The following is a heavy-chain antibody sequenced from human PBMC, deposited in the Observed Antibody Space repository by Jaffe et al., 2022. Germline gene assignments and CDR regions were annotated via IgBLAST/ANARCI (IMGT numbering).Heavy chain of an antibody. D-gene: IGHD4-17*01. Sequence: QVQLQESGPGLVKPSETLSLTCAVSYYSISGSYYWGWIRQPPGKGLEWIGSSYHSGNTYYNPSLKSRVTISVDTSKSQLSLKLRSVTAADTAVYYCARLGSPAGPTVTTFDYWGQGTLVTVSS. CDR3: ARLGSPAGPTVTTFDY. V-gene: IGHV4-38-2*01. J-gene: IGHJ4*02. CDR1: YYSISGSYY. CDR2: SYHSGNT.